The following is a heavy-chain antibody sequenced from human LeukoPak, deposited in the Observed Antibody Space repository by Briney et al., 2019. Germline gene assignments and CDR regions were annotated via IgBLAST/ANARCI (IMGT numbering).Heavy chain of an antibody. CDR1: GFTFSSYS. V-gene: IGHV3-48*01. J-gene: IGHJ4*02. CDR2: ISSSSSTI. CDR3: ARGGTAAIGLNVFDY. D-gene: IGHD2-2*01. Sequence: GGSLRLSCAASGFTFSSYSMNWVRQAPGKGLEWVSYISSSSSTIYYADSVKGRFTISRDNAKNSPYLQMNSLRAEDTAVYYCARGGTAAIGLNVFDYWGQGILVTVSS.